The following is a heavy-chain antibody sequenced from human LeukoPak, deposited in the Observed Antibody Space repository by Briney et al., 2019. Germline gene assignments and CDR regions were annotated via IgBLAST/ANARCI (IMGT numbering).Heavy chain of an antibody. J-gene: IGHJ4*02. V-gene: IGHV3-30*01. D-gene: IGHD1-26*01. CDR1: GFTFSSYA. CDR3: ARVYRSMGSSRTMALDY. CDR2: ISYDGSNK. Sequence: GGSLRLSCAASGFTFSSYAMHWVRQAPGKGLEGVAVISYDGSNKYYADSVKARFTISRDNSKNTLYLQMNSLRAEDTAVYYCARVYRSMGSSRTMALDYWGQGTLVTVSS.